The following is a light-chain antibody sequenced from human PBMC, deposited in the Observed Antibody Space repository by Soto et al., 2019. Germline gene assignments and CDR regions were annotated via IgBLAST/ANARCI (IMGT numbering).Light chain of an antibody. CDR1: QSVSSH. Sequence: VLTQSPATLSVSPGESATLSCSASQSVSSHLAWYQQKPGQAPRLLIYGASTRATGSPARFSGSGSGTEFTLTISSLQSEDFAVYYCQHYKAWAWTFGQGTKVEI. CDR2: GAS. CDR3: QHYKAWAWT. J-gene: IGKJ1*01. V-gene: IGKV3-15*01.